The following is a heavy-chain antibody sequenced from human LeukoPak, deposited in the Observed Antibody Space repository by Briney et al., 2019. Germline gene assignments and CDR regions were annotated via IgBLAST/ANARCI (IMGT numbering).Heavy chain of an antibody. V-gene: IGHV4-4*07. CDR2: IYTSGST. J-gene: IGHJ4*02. CDR1: GGSISSYY. CDR3: ARETYYYDSSGYYSDLYYFDY. D-gene: IGHD3-22*01. Sequence: SETLSLTCTVSGGSISSYYWSWIRQPAGKGLEWIGRIYTSGSTNYNPSLKSRVTMSVDTSKYQFSLKLSSVTAADTAVYYCARETYYYDSSGYYSDLYYFDYWGQGTLVTVSS.